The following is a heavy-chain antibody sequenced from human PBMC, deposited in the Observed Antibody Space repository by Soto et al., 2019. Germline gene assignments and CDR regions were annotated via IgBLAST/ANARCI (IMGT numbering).Heavy chain of an antibody. CDR1: GFTFSSYA. Sequence: GGSLRLSCAASGFTFSSYAMSWVRQAPGKGLEWVSSISGYGGSTYYADSVKGRFTISRDNSKTPLYLQMNSLRTEDKAVKYWGKVLKLEVFTAQYLDHWRQGSLVPVSS. CDR3: GKVLKLEVFTAQYLDH. D-gene: IGHD1-1*01. CDR2: ISGYGGST. J-gene: IGHJ4*02. V-gene: IGHV3-23*01.